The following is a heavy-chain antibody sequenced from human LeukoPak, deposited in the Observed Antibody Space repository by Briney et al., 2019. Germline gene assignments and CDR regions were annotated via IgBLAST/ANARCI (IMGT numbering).Heavy chain of an antibody. J-gene: IGHJ4*02. CDR2: INPSGGST. D-gene: IGHD3-16*01. V-gene: IGHV1-46*01. CDR3: ARMENQYDYVWGSYDY. Sequence: ASVKVSCKASGYTFTSYGISWVRQAPGQGLEWMGIINPSGGSTSYAQKFQGRVTMTRDTSTSTVYMELSSLRSEDTAVYYCARMENQYDYVWGSYDYWGQGTLVTVSS. CDR1: GYTFTSYG.